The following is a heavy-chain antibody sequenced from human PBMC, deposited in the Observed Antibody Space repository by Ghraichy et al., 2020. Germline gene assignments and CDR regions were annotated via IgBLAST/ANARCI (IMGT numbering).Heavy chain of an antibody. CDR1: GYSISSGYY. CDR2: IYHSGST. D-gene: IGHD3-3*01. V-gene: IGHV4-38-2*01. J-gene: IGHJ4*02. CDR3: ARARVEWLRGGYFDY. Sequence: SETLSLTCAVSGYSISSGYYWGWIRQPPGKGLEWIGSIYHSGSTYYNPSLKSRVTISVDTSKNQFSLKLSSVTAADTAVYYCARARVEWLRGGYFDYWGQGTLVTVSS.